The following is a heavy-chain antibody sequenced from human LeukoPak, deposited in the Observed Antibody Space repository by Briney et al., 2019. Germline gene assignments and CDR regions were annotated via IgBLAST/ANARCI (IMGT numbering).Heavy chain of an antibody. V-gene: IGHV4-61*02. CDR2: IYTSGST. CDR3: ARDYPDPPGGWGLYYYYYYYMDV. J-gene: IGHJ6*03. Sequence: SETLSLTCTVSGGSISSGSYYWSWIRQPAGKGLEWIGRIYTSGSTNYNPSLKSRVTISVDTSKNQFSLKLSSVTAADMAVYYCARDYPDPPGGWGLYYYYYYYMDVWGKGTTVTVSS. D-gene: IGHD3-10*01. CDR1: GGSISSGSYY.